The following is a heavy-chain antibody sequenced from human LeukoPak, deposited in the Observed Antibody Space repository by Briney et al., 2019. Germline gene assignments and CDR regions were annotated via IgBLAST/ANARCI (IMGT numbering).Heavy chain of an antibody. J-gene: IGHJ5*02. CDR3: ARHKIVITMLGVHRWFDP. D-gene: IGHD3-3*01. Sequence: GGSLRLSCAASGFTFSSYWMSWVRQAPGKGLEWVANIKQDGSEKYYVDSVKGRFTISRDNAKNSLYLQMNSLRAEDTAVYYCARHKIVITMLGVHRWFDPWGQGTLVAVSS. CDR2: IKQDGSEK. V-gene: IGHV3-7*01. CDR1: GFTFSSYW.